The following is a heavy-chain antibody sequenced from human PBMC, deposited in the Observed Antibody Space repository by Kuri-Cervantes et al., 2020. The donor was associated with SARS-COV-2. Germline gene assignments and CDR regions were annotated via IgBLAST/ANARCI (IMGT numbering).Heavy chain of an antibody. CDR2: ITRSSVYI. D-gene: IGHD2-2*01. CDR1: GFTFSAYT. CDR3: ASLYWLEDIVVVPAADHYYYYMDV. J-gene: IGHJ6*03. Sequence: GESLKISCVASGFTFSAYTLNWVRQAPGKGLEWVSSITRSSVYISYADSLKGRFTISRDNTKNSLYLQMNSLRAEDTAVYYCASLYWLEDIVVVPAADHYYYYMDVWGKGTTVTVSS. V-gene: IGHV3-21*01.